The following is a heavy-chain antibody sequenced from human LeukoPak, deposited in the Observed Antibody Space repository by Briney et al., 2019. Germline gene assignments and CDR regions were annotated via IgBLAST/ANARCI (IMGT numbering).Heavy chain of an antibody. CDR3: ARRSTNGPPYYLEY. D-gene: IGHD1/OR15-1a*01. CDR1: GGSISNYY. CDR2: IYYSGST. Sequence: SETLSLTCTVSGGSISNYYWTWIRQPPGKGLEWIGYIYYSGSTNYNPSLKSRVSISVDTSNNQFSLRLNSVTAADTAVYYCARRSTNGPPYYLEYWGQGTSVTVSS. J-gene: IGHJ4*02. V-gene: IGHV4-59*08.